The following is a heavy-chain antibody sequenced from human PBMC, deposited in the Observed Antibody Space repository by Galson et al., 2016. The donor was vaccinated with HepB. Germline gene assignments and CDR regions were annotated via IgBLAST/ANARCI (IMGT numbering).Heavy chain of an antibody. J-gene: IGHJ6*02. V-gene: IGHV3-23*01. Sequence: SLRLSCAASGITFSPYAMTWVRQAPGKGLEWVSFISAGGGSTKHVESVKSRFTISRDYSKKTLYLQMDSLRADDTAVYYCARVLTQSHYYGMDVWGQGTTVTVSS. CDR2: ISAGGGST. CDR3: ARVLTQSHYYGMDV. D-gene: IGHD3-9*01. CDR1: GITFSPYA.